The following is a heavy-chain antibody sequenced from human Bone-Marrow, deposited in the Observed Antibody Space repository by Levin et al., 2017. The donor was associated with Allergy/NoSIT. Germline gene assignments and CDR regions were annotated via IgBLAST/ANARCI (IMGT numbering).Heavy chain of an antibody. CDR2: INQSGST. V-gene: IGHV4-34*01. J-gene: IGHJ4*02. Sequence: SQTLSLPCDVNGGSFSGFYWTWLRQTPGKGLEWIGEINQSGSTKYNPSLKSRGTISIDTSKNHFFLKLTSATAADTAVYYCARTVWGSSRRLFDAWGQGTLVTVSS. CDR1: GGSFSGFY. D-gene: IGHD3-16*02. CDR3: ARTVWGSSRRLFDA.